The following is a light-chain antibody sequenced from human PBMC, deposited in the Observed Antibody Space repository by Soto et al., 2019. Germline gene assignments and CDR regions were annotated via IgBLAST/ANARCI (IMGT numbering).Light chain of an antibody. V-gene: IGKV3-15*01. CDR2: GAS. J-gene: IGKJ4*01. CDR3: QQYRYLLS. CDR1: QSVSSN. Sequence: EIVMTQSPATLSLSPGERATLSCRASQSVSSNLVWYQQKPGQAPRLLIYGASTRATGIPARFSGSGSGTEFALTISSLQSEDFAVYYCQQYRYLLSFGGGTRVEIK.